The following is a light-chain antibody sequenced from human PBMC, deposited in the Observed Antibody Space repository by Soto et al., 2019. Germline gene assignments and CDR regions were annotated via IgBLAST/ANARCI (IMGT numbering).Light chain of an antibody. Sequence: EIAMTQSPVTLSASPGERVTLSCRASQSVNINLAWYQQRPGQAPRALIYGASNRASGIPDRFSGSGSGTGFTLTISSLEPDDFALYYCQQYKYWPPLTFGGGTRVEIK. CDR3: QQYKYWPPLT. V-gene: IGKV3D-15*01. CDR1: QSVNIN. J-gene: IGKJ4*01. CDR2: GAS.